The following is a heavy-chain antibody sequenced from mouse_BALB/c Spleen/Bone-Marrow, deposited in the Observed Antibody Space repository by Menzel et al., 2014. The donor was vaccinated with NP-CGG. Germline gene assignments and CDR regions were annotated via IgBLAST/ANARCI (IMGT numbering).Heavy chain of an antibody. V-gene: IGHV4-1*02. Sequence: EVKVEVSGGGLVQPGGFLKFSCAASGFDFSRYWMCWVRQAPGKGLQWIGEINPESNTINYTPSLKDKFIISRDNAKNTLYLQMSKVRSEDTALYCCARLGYYGWFAYWGQRTLVTVSA. D-gene: IGHD2-3*01. CDR1: GFDFSRYW. CDR3: ARLGYYGWFAY. CDR2: INPESNTI. J-gene: IGHJ3*01.